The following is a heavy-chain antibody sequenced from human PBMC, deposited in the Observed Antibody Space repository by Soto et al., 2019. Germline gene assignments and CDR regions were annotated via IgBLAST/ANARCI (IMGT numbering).Heavy chain of an antibody. Sequence: TSETLSLTCTVSGGSISRSSYSWAWIRQPPGKGLEWIGTLYYSGNTYYNPSLKSRVTISVDTSKNQFSLKLSSVTATDTAVYYCATRQGGSYNWFDPWGQGTLVTV. CDR3: ATRQGGSYNWFDP. CDR2: LYYSGNT. V-gene: IGHV4-39*01. D-gene: IGHD2-15*01. CDR1: GGSISRSSYS. J-gene: IGHJ5*02.